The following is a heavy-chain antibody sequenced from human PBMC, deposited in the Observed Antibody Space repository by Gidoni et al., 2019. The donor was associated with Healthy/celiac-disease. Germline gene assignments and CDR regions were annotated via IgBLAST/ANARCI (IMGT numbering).Heavy chain of an antibody. CDR1: GFTFSSYG. Sequence: VQLVESGGGVVQPGRSLRLSCAASGFTFSSYGMHWVRQAPGKGLEWVAVIWYDGSNKYYVDSVKGRFTISRDNSKNTLYLQMNSLRVEDTAVYYCARDRTALDGYYFDYWGQGTLVTVSS. CDR2: IWYDGSNK. J-gene: IGHJ4*02. D-gene: IGHD5-18*01. CDR3: ARDRTALDGYYFDY. V-gene: IGHV3-33*01.